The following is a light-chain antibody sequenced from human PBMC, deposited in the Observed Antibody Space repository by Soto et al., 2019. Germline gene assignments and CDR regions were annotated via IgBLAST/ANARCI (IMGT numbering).Light chain of an antibody. Sequence: EIVMTQSPATLSVSPGERATLSCRASQSVSSNLAWYQQKPGQAPRLLIYGASTRATGIPARFSGSGSGTEFTLTVNSLQSEDFAVYYCQQYDNWPRTFGQGTKAEVK. J-gene: IGKJ1*01. CDR2: GAS. CDR3: QQYDNWPRT. CDR1: QSVSSN. V-gene: IGKV3-15*01.